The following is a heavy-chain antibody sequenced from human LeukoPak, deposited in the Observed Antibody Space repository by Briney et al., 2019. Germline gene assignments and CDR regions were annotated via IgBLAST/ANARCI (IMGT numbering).Heavy chain of an antibody. D-gene: IGHD4-17*01. CDR1: GFTFSSYW. V-gene: IGHV3-7*01. Sequence: SGGSLRLSCAASGFTFSSYWMSWVRQAPGKGLEWVANIKQDGSEKYYVDSVKGRFTISRDNAKNSLYLQMNSLRAEDTAVYYCARDDDYGDYGNSYVYWGQGTLVTVSS. CDR2: IKQDGSEK. CDR3: ARDDDYGDYGNSYVY. J-gene: IGHJ4*02.